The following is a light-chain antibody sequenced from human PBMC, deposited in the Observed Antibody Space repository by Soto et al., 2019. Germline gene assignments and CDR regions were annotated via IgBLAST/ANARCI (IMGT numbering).Light chain of an antibody. CDR2: KAS. Sequence: DIQMTQSPSTLSASIGDRVTITCRASQSISYWLAWYQQKPGKAPKLLIYKASILESGVPSRFSGSGSGTEFTLTISSLQPDDFASYYCQQYNTYSRTFGQGTKVEIK. CDR3: QQYNTYSRT. J-gene: IGKJ1*01. CDR1: QSISYW. V-gene: IGKV1-5*03.